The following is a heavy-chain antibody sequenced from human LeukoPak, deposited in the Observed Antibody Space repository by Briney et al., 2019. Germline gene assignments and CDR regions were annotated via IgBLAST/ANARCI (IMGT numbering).Heavy chain of an antibody. J-gene: IGHJ4*02. CDR1: GFTFSSYE. D-gene: IGHD3-10*01. CDR3: AGGGFGELSHDY. V-gene: IGHV3-48*03. CDR2: FSSSGSTI. Sequence: GGSLRLSCAASGFTFSSYEMNWVRQAPGKGLEWVSYFSSSGSTIYYADSVKGRFTISRDNAKNSLYLQMNSLRAEDTAVYYCAGGGFGELSHDYWGQGTLVTVSS.